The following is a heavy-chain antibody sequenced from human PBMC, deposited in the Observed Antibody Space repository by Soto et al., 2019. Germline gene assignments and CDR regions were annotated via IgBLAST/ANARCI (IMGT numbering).Heavy chain of an antibody. CDR1: GFTFSSYG. Sequence: PGGSLRLSCAASGFTFSSYGMHWVRQAPGKGLEWVAVIWYDGSDKYYADSVKGRFTISRDNSKNTLYLQMNRLRSDDTAVYYCARDSSGWTEGYYYGMDVWGQGTTVTVSS. CDR2: IWYDGSDK. D-gene: IGHD6-19*01. CDR3: ARDSSGWTEGYYYGMDV. V-gene: IGHV3-33*01. J-gene: IGHJ6*02.